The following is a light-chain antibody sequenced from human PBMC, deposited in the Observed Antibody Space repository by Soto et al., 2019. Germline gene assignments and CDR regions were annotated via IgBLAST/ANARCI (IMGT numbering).Light chain of an antibody. V-gene: IGKV3-20*01. CDR2: GAS. Sequence: EIVLTQSPGSLSLSPGERATLSCRASQSVSSYLAWYQQKPGQAPRLLISGASSRATGFPDRFSGSGSGTDFSLTISRLEPEDSAVYYCQQYSSPSRTFGQGTKVEIK. CDR1: QSVSSY. CDR3: QQYSSPSRT. J-gene: IGKJ1*01.